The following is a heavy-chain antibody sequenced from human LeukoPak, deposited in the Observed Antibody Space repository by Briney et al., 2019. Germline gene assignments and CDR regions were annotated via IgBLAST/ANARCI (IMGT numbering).Heavy chain of an antibody. D-gene: IGHD6-19*01. Sequence: GGSLRLSCAASGFTISSYAMSWVRQAPGKGLEWVSAISGSGGSTYYADSVRGRFTITRDDSKNTLYLQMNSLRAEDTAVYYCAKGGSGWYLYYFDYWGQGTLVTVSS. J-gene: IGHJ4*02. CDR1: GFTISSYA. CDR3: AKGGSGWYLYYFDY. CDR2: ISGSGGST. V-gene: IGHV3-23*01.